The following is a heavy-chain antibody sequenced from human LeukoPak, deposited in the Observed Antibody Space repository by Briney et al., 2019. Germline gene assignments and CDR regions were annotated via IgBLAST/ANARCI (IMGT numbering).Heavy chain of an antibody. CDR3: MNYGSESYHRGGS. V-gene: IGHV3-73*01. CDR1: GFIFSGSA. CDR2: IRSKANSYAT. D-gene: IGHD3-10*01. J-gene: IGHJ5*02. Sequence: GGSLRLSCAASGFIFSGSAMHWVRQASGKGLEWVGRIRSKANSYATVYAASVNGRFTISRDDSKNTAFLQMHSLKTEDTAVYYCMNYGSESYHRGGSWGQGTLVTVSS.